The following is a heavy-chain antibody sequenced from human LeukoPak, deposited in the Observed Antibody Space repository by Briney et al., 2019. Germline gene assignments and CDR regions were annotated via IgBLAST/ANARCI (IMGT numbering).Heavy chain of an antibody. D-gene: IGHD2-21*01. CDR2: IYYSGRT. CDR3: ARDAFCGGDCYLGVFDAFDM. V-gene: IGHV4-59*12. Sequence: SETLSLTCTVSGGSISSYYWSWIRQPPGKGLEWIGYIYYSGRTNYNPSLKSRVTISVDTSKNQFSLKLSSVPAADTAVYYCARDAFCGGDCYLGVFDAFDMWGQGTMVTVSS. J-gene: IGHJ3*02. CDR1: GGSISSYY.